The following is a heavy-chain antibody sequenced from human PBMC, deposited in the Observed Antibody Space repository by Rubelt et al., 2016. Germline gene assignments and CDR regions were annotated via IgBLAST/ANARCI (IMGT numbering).Heavy chain of an antibody. J-gene: IGHJ4*02. D-gene: IGHD3-3*01. V-gene: IGHV3-23*01. CDR1: GFTFSSYA. CDR3: AIPDFWSGYQFDY. CDR2: ISGSGGS. Sequence: EVQLLESGGGLVQPGGSLRLSCAASGFTFSSYAMSWVRQAPGKGLEWVSAISGSGGSYYADAWNGRFTISRDNSKNTLYLQMNSLRAEDTAVYYCAIPDFWSGYQFDYWGQGTLVTVSS.